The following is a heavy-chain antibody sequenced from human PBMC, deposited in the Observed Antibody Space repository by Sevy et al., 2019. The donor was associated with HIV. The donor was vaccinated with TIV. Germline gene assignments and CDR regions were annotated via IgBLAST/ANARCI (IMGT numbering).Heavy chain of an antibody. CDR3: TSARLGELWPFDP. J-gene: IGHJ5*02. CDR2: IKSKTDGGTT. V-gene: IGHV3-15*01. CDR1: GFTFSNAW. D-gene: IGHD3-16*01. Sequence: GGSLRLSCAASGFTFSNAWMSWVRQAPGKGLEWVGRIKSKTDGGTTDYAAPVKGRFTISRDDSKNTLYLQMNSLKTEDTAVYYCTSARLGELWPFDPWGQGTLVTVSS.